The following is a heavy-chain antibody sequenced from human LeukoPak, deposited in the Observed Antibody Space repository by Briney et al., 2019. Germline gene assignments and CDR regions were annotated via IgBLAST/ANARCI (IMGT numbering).Heavy chain of an antibody. CDR3: ASLSSGGSLTDY. D-gene: IGHD2-15*01. CDR2: IYYSGST. J-gene: IGHJ4*02. CDR1: GGSISSYY. V-gene: IGHV4-59*01. Sequence: SETLSLTCTVSGGSISSYYWSWIRQPPGKGLEWIGYIYYSGSTNYNPSLKSRVTISVDTSKNQFSLKLSPVTAADTAVYYCASLSSGGSLTDYWGQGTLVTVSS.